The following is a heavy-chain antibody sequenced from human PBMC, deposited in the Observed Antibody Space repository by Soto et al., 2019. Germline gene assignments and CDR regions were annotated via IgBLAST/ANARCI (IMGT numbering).Heavy chain of an antibody. CDR3: ARDRYYDSSGYYPGIRYYFDH. J-gene: IGHJ4*02. V-gene: IGHV1-18*01. CDR2: ISAYNGNT. Sequence: ASVKVSCKASGYTFTSYGISWVRQAPGQGLEWMGWISAYNGNTNYAQKLQGRVTMTTDTSTSTAYMELRSLRSDDTAVYYCARDRYYDSSGYYPGIRYYFDHWGQGTLVTVSS. D-gene: IGHD3-22*01. CDR1: GYTFTSYG.